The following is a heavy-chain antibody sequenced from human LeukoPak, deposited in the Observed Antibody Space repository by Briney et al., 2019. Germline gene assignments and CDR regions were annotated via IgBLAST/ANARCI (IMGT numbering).Heavy chain of an antibody. CDR3: ARDRRDYSSSSPLLQH. D-gene: IGHD6-13*01. Sequence: ASVKVSCKASGYTFTSYYMHWVRQAPGQGLEWMGIINPSGGSTSCAQKFQGRVTMTRDTATSTVYMELSSLRSEDTAVYYCARDRRDYSSSSPLLQHWGQGTLVTVSS. V-gene: IGHV1-46*01. CDR1: GYTFTSYY. CDR2: INPSGGST. J-gene: IGHJ1*01.